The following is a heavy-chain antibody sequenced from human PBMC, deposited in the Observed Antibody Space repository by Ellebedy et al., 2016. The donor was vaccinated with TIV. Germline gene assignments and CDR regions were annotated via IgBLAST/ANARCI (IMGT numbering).Heavy chain of an antibody. Sequence: GGSLRLSXAASGFIFSSHWMSWVRQVPGKGLEWVANIKEDGSVEYYGDSVKGRCTIFRDNDKNSLNLQMVSLRAEDTAVYYCARGGTAGGFDVWGQGTMVTVSS. CDR1: GFIFSSHW. D-gene: IGHD2-8*02. J-gene: IGHJ3*01. V-gene: IGHV3-7*01. CDR2: IKEDGSVE. CDR3: ARGGTAGGFDV.